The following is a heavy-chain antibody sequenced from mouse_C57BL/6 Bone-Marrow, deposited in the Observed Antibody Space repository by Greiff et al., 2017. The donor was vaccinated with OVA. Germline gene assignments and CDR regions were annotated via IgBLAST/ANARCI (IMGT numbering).Heavy chain of an antibody. CDR2: IDPSDSYT. CDR1: GYTFTSYW. Sequence: QVHVKQPGAELVKPGASVKLSCKASGYTFTSYWMQWVKQRPGQGLEWIGEIDPSDSYTNYNQKFKGKATLTVDTSSSTAYMQLSSLTSEDSAVYYCARRKLGDYFDYWGQGTTLTVSS. J-gene: IGHJ2*01. CDR3: ARRKLGDYFDY. V-gene: IGHV1-50*01. D-gene: IGHD4-1*01.